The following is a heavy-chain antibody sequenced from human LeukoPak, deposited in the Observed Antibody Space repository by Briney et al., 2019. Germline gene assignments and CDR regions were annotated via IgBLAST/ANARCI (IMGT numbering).Heavy chain of an antibody. CDR1: AASISSSSHH. Sequence: SETLSLTSTISAASISSSSHHWGWIRQSPGKRLEWIGSIYDSGSTYYNPSLKSRVTISVDTSKNQFSLKLNSVTAADTAVYYCARHYGPWGQGTLVTVSS. CDR3: ARHYGP. D-gene: IGHD3-10*01. V-gene: IGHV4-39*01. CDR2: IYDSGST. J-gene: IGHJ5*02.